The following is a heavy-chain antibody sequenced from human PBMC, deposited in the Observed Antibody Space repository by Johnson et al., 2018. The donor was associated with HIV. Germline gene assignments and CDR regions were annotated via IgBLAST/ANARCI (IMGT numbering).Heavy chain of an antibody. V-gene: IGHV3-7*01. CDR3: ARSCPRCAAAGGAFDI. J-gene: IGHJ3*02. CDR1: GFTFSSFW. CDR2: IKPDGSEQ. Sequence: VQLVESGGGLVQPGGSLRLSCAASGFTFSSFWMTWVRQAPGKGLEWVANIKPDGSEQYFVDSVKGRFIISRDNAKNSLYLQMNTLRDEDTAMYYCARSCPRCAAAGGAFDIWGQGTMVTVSS. D-gene: IGHD6-13*01.